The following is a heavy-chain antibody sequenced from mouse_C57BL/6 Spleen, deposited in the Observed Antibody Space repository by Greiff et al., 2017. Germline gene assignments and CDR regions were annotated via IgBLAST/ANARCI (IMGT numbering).Heavy chain of an antibody. V-gene: IGHV1-20*01. CDR3: ARTAQATFWFAY. CDR1: GYSFTGYF. J-gene: IGHJ3*01. CDR2: INPYNGDT. Sequence: VQLQQSGPELVKPGDSVKISCKASGYSFTGYFMNWVMQSHGKSLEWIGRINPYNGDTFYNQKFKGKATLTVDKSSSTAHMELRSLTSEDSAVYYCARTAQATFWFAYWGQGTLVTVSA. D-gene: IGHD3-2*02.